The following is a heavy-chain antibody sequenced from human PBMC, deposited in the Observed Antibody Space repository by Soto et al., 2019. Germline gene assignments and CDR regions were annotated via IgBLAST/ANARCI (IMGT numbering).Heavy chain of an antibody. Sequence: GWSLRLSCAAPGFTCSCYAMSWVRQAPGAXMECVSAVNARGGRTHYEGSVKTGFTISRDTSKNPLYLKMNSLRAEDTAVYYCAKRVSLLKTGYYYYYGMDVWGQGTTVTVSS. CDR3: AKRVSLLKTGYYYYYGMDV. CDR1: GFTCSCYA. J-gene: IGHJ6*02. CDR2: VNARGGRT. V-gene: IGHV3-23*01.